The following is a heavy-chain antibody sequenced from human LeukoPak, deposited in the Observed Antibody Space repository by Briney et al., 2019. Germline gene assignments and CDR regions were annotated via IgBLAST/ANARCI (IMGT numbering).Heavy chain of an antibody. CDR2: IVVGSGNT. V-gene: IGHV1-58*01. J-gene: IGHJ5*02. CDR3: AAVSRYDWFDP. D-gene: IGHD3-9*01. Sequence: GTSVTVSCKASGFTFTSSAVQWVRQARGQRLEWIGWIVVGSGNTNYAQKFQERVTITRDMSTSTAYMELSSLRSEDTAVYYCAAVSRYDWFDPWGQGTLVTVSS. CDR1: GFTFTSSA.